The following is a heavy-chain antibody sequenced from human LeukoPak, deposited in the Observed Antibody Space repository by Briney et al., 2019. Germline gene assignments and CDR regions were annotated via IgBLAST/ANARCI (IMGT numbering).Heavy chain of an antibody. CDR3: ARDPYYYDSSGLADY. Sequence: GRSLRLSCAASGFTFSSYWMSWVRQPPGKGLEWVANIKQDGSEKYYVDSVKGRFTISRDNAKNSLYLQMNSLRAEDTAVYYCARDPYYYDSSGLADYWGQGTLVTVSS. V-gene: IGHV3-7*01. CDR2: IKQDGSEK. CDR1: GFTFSSYW. J-gene: IGHJ4*02. D-gene: IGHD3-22*01.